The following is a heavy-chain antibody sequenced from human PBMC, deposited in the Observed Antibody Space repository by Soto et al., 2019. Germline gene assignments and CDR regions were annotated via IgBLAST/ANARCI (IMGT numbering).Heavy chain of an antibody. Sequence: ASVKVSCKASGGTFSSYAISWVRQAPGQGLEWMGGIIPIFGTANYAQKFQGRVTITADESTSTAYMELSSLRSEDTAVYYCARGELGQLRDYYYGMDVWGQGTTVTVSS. CDR3: ARGELGQLRDYYYGMDV. J-gene: IGHJ6*02. CDR2: IIPIFGTA. V-gene: IGHV1-69*13. D-gene: IGHD2-2*01. CDR1: GGTFSSYA.